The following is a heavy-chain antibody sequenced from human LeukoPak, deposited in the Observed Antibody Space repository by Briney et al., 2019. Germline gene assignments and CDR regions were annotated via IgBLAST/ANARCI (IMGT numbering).Heavy chain of an antibody. CDR1: GFTFSSYG. D-gene: IGHD3-9*01. V-gene: IGHV3-30*02. Sequence: PGGSLRLSCAASGFTFSSYGMHWVRQAPGKGLEWVGFIRYDGSNKYYADSVKGRFTISRDNSKNTLYLQMNSLRAEDTAVYYCAKDRIDMRRSLDHWGQGTLVTVSS. CDR3: AKDRIDMRRSLDH. CDR2: IRYDGSNK. J-gene: IGHJ5*02.